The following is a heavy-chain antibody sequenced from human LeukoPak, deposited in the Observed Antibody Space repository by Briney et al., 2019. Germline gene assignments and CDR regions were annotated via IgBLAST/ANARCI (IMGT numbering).Heavy chain of an antibody. CDR3: ARVSRAPCYDSSGPTDY. D-gene: IGHD3-22*01. J-gene: IGHJ4*02. V-gene: IGHV3-21*01. CDR2: ISSSSSYI. CDR1: GFTFSSYS. Sequence: GGSLRLSCAASGFTFSSYSMNWVRQAPGKGLEWVSSISSSSSYIYYADSVKGRFTISGDNAKNSLYLQMNSLRAEDTAVYYCARVSRAPCYDSSGPTDYWGQGTLVTVSS.